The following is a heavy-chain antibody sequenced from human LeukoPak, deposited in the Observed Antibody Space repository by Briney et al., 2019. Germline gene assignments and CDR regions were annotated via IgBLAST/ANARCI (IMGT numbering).Heavy chain of an antibody. V-gene: IGHV4-59*01. Sequence: SETLSLTCTVSGGSISSYYWSWIPQPPGKGLEWIGYIYYSGSTNYNPSLKSRVTISVDTSKNQFSLKLSSVTAADTAVYYCARGGSSSGRIDYWGQGTLVTVSS. J-gene: IGHJ4*02. D-gene: IGHD6-6*01. CDR3: ARGGSSSGRIDY. CDR2: IYYSGST. CDR1: GGSISSYY.